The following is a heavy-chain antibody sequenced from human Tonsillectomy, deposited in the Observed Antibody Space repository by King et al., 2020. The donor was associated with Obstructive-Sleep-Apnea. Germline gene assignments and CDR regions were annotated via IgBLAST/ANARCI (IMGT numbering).Heavy chain of an antibody. D-gene: IGHD6-19*01. J-gene: IGHJ4*02. CDR1: GYSFYSYW. CDR3: AKADYSSGWSTFDF. CDR2: LYPGGSNT. V-gene: IGHV5-51*01. Sequence: VQLVEAGAEGKKPGESLKISCKGSGYSFYSYWIGLVGQMPGEGPEGVGILYPGGSNTSYSPSFQSQVTFSADKSISTDYPQWSSLKASDTAMYYCAKADYSSGWSTFDFWGQGTLVTVSS.